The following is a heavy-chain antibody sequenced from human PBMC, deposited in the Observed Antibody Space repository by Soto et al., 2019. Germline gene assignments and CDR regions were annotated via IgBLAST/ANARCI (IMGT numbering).Heavy chain of an antibody. CDR2: ISAYNGNT. D-gene: IGHD2-21*02. Sequence: ASVKVSCKASGYTFTSYGISWVRQAPGQGLEWMGWISAYNGNTNYAQKLQGRVTMTTDTSTSTAYMELRNLRSDDTAVYYCARDLIGGNSNWFDPWGQGTLVTVSS. CDR3: ARDLIGGNSNWFDP. V-gene: IGHV1-18*01. CDR1: GYTFTSYG. J-gene: IGHJ5*02.